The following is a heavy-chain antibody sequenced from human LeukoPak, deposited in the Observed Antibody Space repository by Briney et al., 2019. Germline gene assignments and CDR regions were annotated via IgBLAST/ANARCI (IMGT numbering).Heavy chain of an antibody. V-gene: IGHV3-7*01. Sequence: GGSLRLSCVGSGFIFSGDWMSWVRQAPGKGLEWVACIKKDGIEKYYVDSVKGRFTISRDNAKNSLYLQMNSLRAEDTAVYYCASLDTAMAKGAYWGQGTLVTVSS. D-gene: IGHD5-18*01. J-gene: IGHJ4*02. CDR1: GFIFSGDW. CDR2: IKKDGIEK. CDR3: ASLDTAMAKGAY.